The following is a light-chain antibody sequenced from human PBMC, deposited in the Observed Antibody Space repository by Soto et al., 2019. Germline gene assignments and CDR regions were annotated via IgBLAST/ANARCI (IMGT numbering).Light chain of an antibody. Sequence: DIQMTQSPSSLSASVGDRVTLTCRASQGISNYLAWYQQKPGKVPTLLIYAGSTVQSGVPARFSGSGSGTDFTLTISSLQPEDVATYYCQKYDNAPLTFGGGTKVEIK. CDR3: QKYDNAPLT. CDR2: AGS. CDR1: QGISNY. J-gene: IGKJ4*01. V-gene: IGKV1-27*01.